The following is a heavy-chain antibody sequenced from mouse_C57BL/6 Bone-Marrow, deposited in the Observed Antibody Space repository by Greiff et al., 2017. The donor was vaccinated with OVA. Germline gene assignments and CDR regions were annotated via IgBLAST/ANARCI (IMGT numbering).Heavy chain of an antibody. CDR1: GFTFSDAW. Sequence: EVTLEESGGGLVQPGGSMKLSCAASGFTFSDAWMDWVRQSPEKGLEWVAEIRNKANNHDTYYAVSVKGRFTISKSDTTSSIYLHMITFKADATDVYYCTTYSAWFAYWGQGTLVTVSA. V-gene: IGHV6-6*01. D-gene: IGHD5-1*01. J-gene: IGHJ3*01. CDR3: TTYSAWFAY. CDR2: IRNKANNHDT.